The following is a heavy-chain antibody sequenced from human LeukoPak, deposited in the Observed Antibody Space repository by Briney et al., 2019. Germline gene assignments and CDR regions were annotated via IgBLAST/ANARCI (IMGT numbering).Heavy chain of an antibody. CDR1: GYSFTSHY. V-gene: IGHV1-46*01. CDR3: ARGGCGGDCSSDY. Sequence: ASVKVSCKASGYSFTSHYMHWVRQAPGQGLEWMGIIDPSGGSTSYAQKFQGRVTMTRDTSTSTVYMNLSSLRSEDTAVYYCARGGCGGDCSSDYWGQGTLVTVSS. D-gene: IGHD2-21*02. J-gene: IGHJ4*02. CDR2: IDPSGGST.